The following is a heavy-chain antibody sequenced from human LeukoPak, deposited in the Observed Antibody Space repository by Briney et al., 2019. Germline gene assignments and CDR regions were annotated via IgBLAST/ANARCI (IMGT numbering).Heavy chain of an antibody. Sequence: GGSLRLSCAASGFTFRDYSMNWVRQAPGKGLEWVAIISYDGSNKDYADSVKGRFTISRDNSKNTLYLQMNSLRAEGTAVYYCAREYSSGYYRTFDYWGQGTLVTVSS. CDR2: ISYDGSNK. J-gene: IGHJ4*02. V-gene: IGHV3-30*05. D-gene: IGHD3-22*01. CDR3: AREYSSGYYRTFDY. CDR1: GFTFRDYS.